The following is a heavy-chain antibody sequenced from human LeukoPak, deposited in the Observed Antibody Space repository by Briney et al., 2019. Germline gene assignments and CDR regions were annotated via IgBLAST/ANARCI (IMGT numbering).Heavy chain of an antibody. CDR2: ISSSGST. V-gene: IGHV4-61*02. CDR3: ARFSPRPQTSYFDY. Sequence: PSETLSLTCTVSGDSISSGDYYWSWIRQPAGKGLEWIGRISSSGSTNYNPSLKSRVTISVDTSKNQFSLKLSSVTAADTAVYYCARFSPRPQTSYFDYWGQGTLVTVSS. D-gene: IGHD1-14*01. CDR1: GDSISSGDYY. J-gene: IGHJ4*02.